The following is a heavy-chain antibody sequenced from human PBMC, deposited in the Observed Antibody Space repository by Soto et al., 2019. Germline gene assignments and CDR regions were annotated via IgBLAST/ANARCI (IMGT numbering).Heavy chain of an antibody. CDR1: GGSISSYY. J-gene: IGHJ5*02. D-gene: IGHD3-10*01. V-gene: IGHV4-59*01. Sequence: SETLSLTCTVSGGSISSYYLSWIRQPPGKGLEWIGYIYYSGSTNYNPSLKSRVTISVDTSKNQFSLKLSSVTAADTAEYYCARDASYGFWFDPWGQGTLVTVSS. CDR3: ARDASYGFWFDP. CDR2: IYYSGST.